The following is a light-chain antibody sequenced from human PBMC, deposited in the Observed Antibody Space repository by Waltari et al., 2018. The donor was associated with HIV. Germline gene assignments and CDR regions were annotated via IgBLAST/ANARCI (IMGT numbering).Light chain of an antibody. V-gene: IGLV2-14*01. Sequence: QSALTQPASVSGSPGQSITISCTGTSDDIGLYNFFSWYQKNPDKAPQLIIYGNTNRPSGVSYRFSGSKSDNTASLTISGLQAEDEADYYCSSFATSDTLLFGGGTKLTVL. CDR2: GNT. J-gene: IGLJ2*01. CDR3: SSFATSDTLL. CDR1: SDDIGLYNF.